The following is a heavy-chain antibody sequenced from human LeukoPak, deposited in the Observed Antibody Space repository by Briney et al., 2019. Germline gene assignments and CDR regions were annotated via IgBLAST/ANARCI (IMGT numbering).Heavy chain of an antibody. J-gene: IGHJ4*02. Sequence: GGSLRLSCAASGFTFSSYAMNWVRQAPGKGLEWVSTLTGSGANTYYADSVKGRFTISRDNSRNTLYLQMNSLRAEDTAVYYYARKGTGVIVVEGHFDYWGQGTLVTVSS. CDR1: GFTFSSYA. D-gene: IGHD3-22*01. CDR2: LTGSGANT. V-gene: IGHV3-23*01. CDR3: ARKGTGVIVVEGHFDY.